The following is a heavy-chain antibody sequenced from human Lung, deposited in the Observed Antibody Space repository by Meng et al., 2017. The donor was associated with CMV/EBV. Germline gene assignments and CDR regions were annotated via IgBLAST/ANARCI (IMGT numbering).Heavy chain of an antibody. V-gene: IGHV4-59*01. J-gene: IGHJ3*02. CDR2: IYYSGST. CDR3: ASSAYGGKFTDAFDI. CDR1: GGSISSYY. D-gene: IGHD4-23*01. Sequence: GSLRLSCTVSGGSISSYYWTWIRQPPGKGLEWIGSIYYSGSTNYNPSLKIRVTMSVDPSRKQFSLKLSSVLPADTAVYYCASSAYGGKFTDAFDIWGQGXMVTVSS.